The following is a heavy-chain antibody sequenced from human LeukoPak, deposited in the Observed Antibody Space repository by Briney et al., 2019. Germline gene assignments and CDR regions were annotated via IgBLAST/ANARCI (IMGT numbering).Heavy chain of an antibody. D-gene: IGHD6-13*01. CDR1: GGSISSSSYY. V-gene: IGHV4-39*01. J-gene: IGHJ3*02. CDR2: IYYSGST. Sequence: PSETLSLTCTVSGGSISSSSYYWGWIRQPPGKGLEWIGSIYYSGSTYYNPSLKSRVTISVDTSKNQFSLNLSSVTAADTAVYYCARHLTWYNAFDIWGQGTMVTVSS. CDR3: ARHLTWYNAFDI.